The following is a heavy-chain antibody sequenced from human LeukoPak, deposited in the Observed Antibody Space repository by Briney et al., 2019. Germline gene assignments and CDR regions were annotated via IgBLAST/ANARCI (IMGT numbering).Heavy chain of an antibody. J-gene: IGHJ6*02. V-gene: IGHV1-69*13. Sequence: ASVKVSCKASGGTFSSYAISWVRQAPGQGLEWMGGIIPIFGTANYAQKFQGRVTITADEPTSTAYMELSSLRSEDTAVYYCARVDEDGDYGHYYYYYGMDVWGQGTTVTVSS. D-gene: IGHD4-17*01. CDR1: GGTFSSYA. CDR2: IIPIFGTA. CDR3: ARVDEDGDYGHYYYYYGMDV.